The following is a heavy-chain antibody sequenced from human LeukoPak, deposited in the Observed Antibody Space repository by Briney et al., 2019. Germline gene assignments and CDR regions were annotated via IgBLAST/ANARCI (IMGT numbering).Heavy chain of an antibody. J-gene: IGHJ4*02. CDR2: IKSKTGGGTT. CDR1: GFTFNNAW. CDR3: TTLQMYYYDSSGYYFFDY. Sequence: GGSLRLSCAASGFTFNNAWMNWVRQAPGKGLEWVGRIKSKTGGGTTEYAAPARGRFTISRDDSRNTLHLQMNSLKTEDTAVYYCTTLQMYYYDSSGYYFFDYWGQGTLVTVSS. D-gene: IGHD3-22*01. V-gene: IGHV3-15*01.